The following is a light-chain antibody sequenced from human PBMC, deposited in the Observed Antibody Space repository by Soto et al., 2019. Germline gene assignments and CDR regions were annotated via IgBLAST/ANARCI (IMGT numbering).Light chain of an antibody. Sequence: EIVLTQSPGTLSLSPGERATLSCRASQSVSSSYLAWYQQKPGQAPRLLIYGASSRATGIPYRFSGSGSGTDFTLTISRLEPEDFAVYYCQQYGSSPLTCGGGTKVEI. J-gene: IGKJ4*01. CDR2: GAS. CDR1: QSVSSSY. V-gene: IGKV3-20*01. CDR3: QQYGSSPLT.